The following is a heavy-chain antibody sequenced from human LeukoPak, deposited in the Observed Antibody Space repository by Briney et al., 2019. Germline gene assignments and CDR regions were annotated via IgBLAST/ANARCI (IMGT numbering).Heavy chain of an antibody. Sequence: KTGGSLRLSCAASGFIFNRAWMNWLRQPPGKGLEWVGRIRSKTDGGTTDYAATVDGRFTISRDDGKNTLYLQMNSLKTEDTAVYYCATDPLIWFGDLLFWGQGILVTVSS. CDR1: GFIFNRAW. D-gene: IGHD3-10*01. CDR2: IRSKTDGGTT. J-gene: IGHJ4*02. CDR3: ATDPLIWFGDLLF. V-gene: IGHV3-15*01.